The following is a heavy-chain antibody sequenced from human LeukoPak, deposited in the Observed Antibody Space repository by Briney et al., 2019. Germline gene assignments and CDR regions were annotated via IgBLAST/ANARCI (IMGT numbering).Heavy chain of an antibody. Sequence: SETLSLTCAVYGGSFSGYYWSSIRQPPGKGLEWIGEINHSGSTNYNPSLKSRVTISVDTSKNQFSLKLSSVTAADTAVYYCARVKYCDFWSGYQNNNWFDPWGQGTLVTVSS. CDR1: GGSFSGYY. D-gene: IGHD3-3*01. V-gene: IGHV4-34*01. CDR3: ARVKYCDFWSGYQNNNWFDP. J-gene: IGHJ5*02. CDR2: INHSGST.